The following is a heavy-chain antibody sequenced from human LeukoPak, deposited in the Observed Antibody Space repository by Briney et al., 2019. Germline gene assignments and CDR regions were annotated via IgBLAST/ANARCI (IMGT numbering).Heavy chain of an antibody. D-gene: IGHD3-16*01. CDR2: IYTSGST. V-gene: IGHV4-4*07. J-gene: IGHJ4*02. CDR3: ARMLTINREGEGYFDY. Sequence: SETLSPTCTVSGGSISSYYWSWIRQPAGKGLEWIGRIYTSGSTNYNPSLKSRVTMSVDTSKNQFSLKLSSVTAADTAVYYCARMLTINREGEGYFDYWGQGVLVTVSS. CDR1: GGSISSYY.